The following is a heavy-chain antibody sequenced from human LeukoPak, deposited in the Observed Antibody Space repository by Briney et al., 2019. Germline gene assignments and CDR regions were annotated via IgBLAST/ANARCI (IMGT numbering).Heavy chain of an antibody. CDR3: AKDRGYNNCSSTSCYPYYFDY. CDR2: IWYDGSNK. Sequence: PGGSLRLSCAASGFTFSSYGMHWVRQAPGKGLEWVAVIWYDGSNKYYADSVKGRFTISRDNSKNTLYLQMNSLRVEDTAVYYCAKDRGYNNCSSTSCYPYYFDYWGQGTLVTVSS. J-gene: IGHJ4*02. CDR1: GFTFSSYG. V-gene: IGHV3-33*06. D-gene: IGHD2-2*01.